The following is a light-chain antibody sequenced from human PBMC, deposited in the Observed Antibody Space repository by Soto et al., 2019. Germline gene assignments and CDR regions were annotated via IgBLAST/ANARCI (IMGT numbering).Light chain of an antibody. Sequence: EIVLTQSPGTLSLSPGERATLSCRASQSVSSSYLAWYHQKPGQAPRLLIYGASSRATGIPDRFSGSGFGTDFTLTISRLEPEDFAVYYCQQYGSSHAFGQGTKLEIK. J-gene: IGKJ1*01. CDR1: QSVSSSY. CDR2: GAS. CDR3: QQYGSSHA. V-gene: IGKV3-20*01.